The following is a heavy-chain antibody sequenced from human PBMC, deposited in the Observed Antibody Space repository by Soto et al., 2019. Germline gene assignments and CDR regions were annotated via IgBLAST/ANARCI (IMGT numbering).Heavy chain of an antibody. CDR2: INAHSGGT. CDR3: AKDLTRQLAYWLDP. Sequence: ASVKVSCKASGFSFTGYYIHWLRQAPGQGLEWMGWINAHSGGTEYAQKFQGRVTLTRDTSIATAYLQLTSLTSDDTALYYCAKDLTRQLAYWLDPWGQGTQVTVSS. D-gene: IGHD6-6*01. V-gene: IGHV1-2*02. J-gene: IGHJ5*02. CDR1: GFSFTGYY.